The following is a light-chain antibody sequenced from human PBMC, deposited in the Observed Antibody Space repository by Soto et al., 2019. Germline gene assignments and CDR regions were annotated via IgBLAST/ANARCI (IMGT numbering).Light chain of an antibody. CDR2: GAS. J-gene: IGKJ2*01. V-gene: IGKV3-20*01. Sequence: ETVLTQSPGTLSSSPGERATLSCRASQTVSSNHLAWYQQKPGQAPRLLIYGASRRATGIPDRFSGSGSGTDYTLTIRRLEPEDFAVYHCQHYGSSPPTYTFGQGTKLEIK. CDR1: QTVSSNH. CDR3: QHYGSSPPTYT.